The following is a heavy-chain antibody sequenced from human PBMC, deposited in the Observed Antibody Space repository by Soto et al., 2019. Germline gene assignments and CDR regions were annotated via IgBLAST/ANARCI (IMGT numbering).Heavy chain of an antibody. Sequence: EVQLVESGGGLVKPGGSLRLSCAASGFTFSNAWMNWVRQAPGKGLEWVGRIKSKTDGGTTDYAAPVKGRFTISRDDSKNTLYLQMNSLKTEYTAVYYCTTDLRYFDWLLPLFDYWGQGTLVTVSS. V-gene: IGHV3-15*07. CDR1: GFTFSNAW. D-gene: IGHD3-9*01. CDR2: IKSKTDGGTT. J-gene: IGHJ4*02. CDR3: TTDLRYFDWLLPLFDY.